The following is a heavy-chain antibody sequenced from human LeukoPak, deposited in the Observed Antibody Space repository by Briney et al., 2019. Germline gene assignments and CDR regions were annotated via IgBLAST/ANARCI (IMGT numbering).Heavy chain of an antibody. J-gene: IGHJ3*02. V-gene: IGHV4-4*07. Sequence: PSETLSLTCTVSGGSISSYYWSWIRQPAGKGLEWIGRIYTSGSTNYNPSLKSRVTMSVDTSKNQSSLKLSSVTAADTAVYYCARAGYSSSWYAAQHDAFDIWGQGTMVTVSS. CDR1: GGSISSYY. CDR2: IYTSGST. CDR3: ARAGYSSSWYAAQHDAFDI. D-gene: IGHD6-13*01.